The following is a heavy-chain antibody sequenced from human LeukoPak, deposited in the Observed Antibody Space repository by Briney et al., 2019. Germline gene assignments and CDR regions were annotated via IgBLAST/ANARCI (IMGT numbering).Heavy chain of an antibody. J-gene: IGHJ4*02. CDR3: AKDRYSDNTGHHYENEY. CDR1: GFTFSDYY. D-gene: IGHD3-22*01. CDR2: VSSGGNS. V-gene: IGHV3-23*01. Sequence: GGSLRLSCAASGFTFSDYYMSWIRQAPGKGLDWVSAVSSGGNSNYADSVTGRFTISRDNSKNTLYLQMNSLRAEDTAVYYCAKDRYSDNTGHHYENEYWGQGTLVTVSS.